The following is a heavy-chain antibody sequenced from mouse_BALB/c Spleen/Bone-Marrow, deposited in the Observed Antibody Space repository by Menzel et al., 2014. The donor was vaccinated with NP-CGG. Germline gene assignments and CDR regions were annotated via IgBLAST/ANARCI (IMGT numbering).Heavy chain of an antibody. CDR2: IYPYNGVS. V-gene: IGHV1-31*01. J-gene: IGHJ1*01. Sequence: VQLQQSGPELVKPGASVKISCKASGYSFTVYYLHWVKQSHGNSLDWIGYIYPYNGVSSYNQKFKGKATLTVDKSSSTADMELRRLTSDDSAGYYCESRGEYFDGWGAGTTVTVSS. CDR1: GYSFTVYY. CDR3: ESRGEYFDG.